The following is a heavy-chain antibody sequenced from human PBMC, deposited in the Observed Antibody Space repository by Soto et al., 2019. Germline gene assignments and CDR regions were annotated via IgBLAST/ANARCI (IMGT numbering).Heavy chain of an antibody. CDR3: AKDHSSGYYYWPFDY. CDR1: GFTFSSYG. D-gene: IGHD3-22*01. J-gene: IGHJ4*02. V-gene: IGHV3-30*18. Sequence: GGSLRLSCAASGFTFSSYGMHWVLQSPGKGLEWVAVISYDGSNKYYADSVKGRFTISRDNSKNTLYLQMNSLRAEDTAVYYCAKDHSSGYYYWPFDYWGQGTLVTVSS. CDR2: ISYDGSNK.